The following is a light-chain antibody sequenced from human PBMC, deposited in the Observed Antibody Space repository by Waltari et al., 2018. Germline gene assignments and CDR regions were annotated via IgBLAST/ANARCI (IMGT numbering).Light chain of an antibody. CDR3: QSYDSSLSGWV. CDR1: SSNLGAGYD. CDR2: GNR. Sequence: QSVLTQPPSVSGAPGQRVTIPCTGSSSNLGAGYDRQRYQQLPGTAPQPLIYGNRNRPSGVPDRFSGSKSGTSASLAITGLQAEDEADYYCQSYDSSLSGWVFGGGTKLTVL. V-gene: IGLV1-40*01. J-gene: IGLJ3*02.